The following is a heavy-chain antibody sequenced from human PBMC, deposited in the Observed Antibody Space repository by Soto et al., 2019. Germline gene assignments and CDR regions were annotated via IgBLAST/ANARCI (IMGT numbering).Heavy chain of an antibody. V-gene: IGHV4-34*01. Sequence: QVQLQQWGAGLLKPSETLSLTCAVYGGSFSGYYWSWIRQPPGKGLEWIGEINHSGSTNYNPSLKSRVTISVDTSKNQFSLKLSSVTAADTAVYYCASCSGSCYSTGYGMDVWGQGTTVTVSS. CDR2: INHSGST. CDR3: ASCSGSCYSTGYGMDV. D-gene: IGHD2-15*01. CDR1: GGSFSGYY. J-gene: IGHJ6*02.